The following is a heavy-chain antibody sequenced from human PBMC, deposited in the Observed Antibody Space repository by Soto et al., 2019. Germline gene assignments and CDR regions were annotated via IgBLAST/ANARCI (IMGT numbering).Heavy chain of an antibody. Sequence: PSETLSLTCAVYGGSFSGYYWSWIRQPPGKGLEWIGEINHSGSTNYDPSLKSRVTISVDTSKNQFSLKLSSVTAADTAVYYCARGRNRYANDRPRWFDPWGQGTLVTVSS. CDR2: INHSGST. CDR1: GGSFSGYY. CDR3: ARGRNRYANDRPRWFDP. D-gene: IGHD1-1*01. J-gene: IGHJ5*02. V-gene: IGHV4-34*01.